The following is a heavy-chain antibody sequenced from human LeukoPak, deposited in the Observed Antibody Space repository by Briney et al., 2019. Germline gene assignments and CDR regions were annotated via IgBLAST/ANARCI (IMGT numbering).Heavy chain of an antibody. V-gene: IGHV3-53*01. CDR3: ARDTTTVGEAFDI. J-gene: IGHJ3*02. Sequence: GGSLRLSCAASGFTVSSNYMSWVRQAPGKGLEWVSVIYSGGSTYYADSVKGRFTISRDNSKNTLYLQMNSLRAEDTAVYYCARDTTTVGEAFDIWGQGTMVTVSS. D-gene: IGHD4-23*01. CDR2: IYSGGST. CDR1: GFTVSSNY.